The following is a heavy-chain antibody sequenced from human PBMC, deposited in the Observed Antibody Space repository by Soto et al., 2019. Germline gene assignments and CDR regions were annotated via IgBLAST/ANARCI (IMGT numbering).Heavy chain of an antibody. D-gene: IGHD3-22*01. CDR3: ARQIVVVSHNWFDP. Sequence: QVQLVQSGAEVKKPGASVKVSCKASGYTFTSYGISWVRQAPGQGREWMGWISAYNGNTNYAQKLQGRVTMTTHTSTTTAYMELRSLRSEDTAVYYCARQIVVVSHNWFDPWGQGTLVTVSS. CDR2: ISAYNGNT. CDR1: GYTFTSYG. V-gene: IGHV1-18*04. J-gene: IGHJ5*02.